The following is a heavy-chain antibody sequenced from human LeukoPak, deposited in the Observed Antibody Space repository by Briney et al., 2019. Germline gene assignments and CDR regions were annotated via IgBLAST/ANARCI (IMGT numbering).Heavy chain of an antibody. CDR2: ISAYNGNT. V-gene: IGHV1-18*01. D-gene: IGHD3-9*01. CDR1: GYTFTGYG. J-gene: IGHJ4*02. Sequence: ASVTVSCKASGYTFTGYGISWVRQAPGQGLEWTGWISAYNGNTNYAQKLQDRVTMTTDTSTSTAYLELWGLTSDDTAVYYCARESDTYYDILTGYYASCDYWGQGTLVTVSS. CDR3: ARESDTYYDILTGYYASCDY.